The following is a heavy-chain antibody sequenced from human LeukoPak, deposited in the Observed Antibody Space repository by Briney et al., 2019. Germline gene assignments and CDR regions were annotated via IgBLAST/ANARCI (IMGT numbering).Heavy chain of an antibody. CDR3: ARDGYYYDSSGYSRFDY. Sequence: SGTLSPTCAVSGGSISSSNWWSWVRQPPGKGLEWIGEIYHSGSTNYNPSLKSRVTISVDKSKNQFSLKLSSVTAADTAVYYCARDGYYYDSSGYSRFDYWGQGTLVTVSS. CDR1: GGSISSSNW. D-gene: IGHD3-22*01. V-gene: IGHV4-4*02. CDR2: IYHSGST. J-gene: IGHJ4*02.